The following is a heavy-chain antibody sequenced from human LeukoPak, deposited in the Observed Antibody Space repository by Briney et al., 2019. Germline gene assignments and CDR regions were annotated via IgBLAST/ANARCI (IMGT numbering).Heavy chain of an antibody. D-gene: IGHD3-22*01. CDR2: IKKDGSEK. CDR3: ARDSSGYQ. CDR1: GFTLSIYW. V-gene: IGHV3-7*01. J-gene: IGHJ1*01. Sequence: QPGGSLRLSCGAWGFTLSIYWVRGVREAPGKGLEWVANIKKDGSEKSYGGSVKGRLTISRDNAKISLYLQMNSLRAEDTAVYYCARDSSGYQWGQGALVTVSS.